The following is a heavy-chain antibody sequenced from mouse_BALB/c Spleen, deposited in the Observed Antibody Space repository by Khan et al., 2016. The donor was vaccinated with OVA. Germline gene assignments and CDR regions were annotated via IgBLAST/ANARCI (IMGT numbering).Heavy chain of an antibody. CDR3: ARSVTITTVVATDFDY. Sequence: EVQLQESGPGLVKPSQSLSLTCTVTGYSITSDYAWNWIRQFPGNKLEWMGYISYSGRTSYNPSLKSRTPITRDTSKNQFFLQLNSVTTEDTASYYSARSVTITTVVATDFDYWGQGTTLTVSS. V-gene: IGHV3-2*02. J-gene: IGHJ2*01. D-gene: IGHD1-1*01. CDR1: GYSITSDYA. CDR2: ISYSGRT.